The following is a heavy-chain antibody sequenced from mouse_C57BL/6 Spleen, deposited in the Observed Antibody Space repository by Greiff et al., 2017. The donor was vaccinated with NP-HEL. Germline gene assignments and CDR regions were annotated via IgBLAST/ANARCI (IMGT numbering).Heavy chain of an antibody. V-gene: IGHV1-47*01. CDR2: FHPYNDDT. CDR1: GYTFTTYP. CDR3: ARGRAYYSNYEGYFDV. Sequence: VQRVESGAELVKPGASVKMSCKASGYTFTTYPIEWMKQNHGKSLEWIGNFHPYNDDTKYNEKFKGKATLTVEKSSSTVYLELSRLTSDDSAVYYCARGRAYYSNYEGYFDVWGTGTTVTVSS. J-gene: IGHJ1*03. D-gene: IGHD2-5*01.